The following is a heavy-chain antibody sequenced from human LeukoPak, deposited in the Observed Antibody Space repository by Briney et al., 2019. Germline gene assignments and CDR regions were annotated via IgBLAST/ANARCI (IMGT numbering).Heavy chain of an antibody. V-gene: IGHV3-21*01. CDR1: GFSFSSYT. CDR3: ARVPGYCSGGSCYFYYFDY. Sequence: GGSLRLSCVASGFSFSSYTMNWVRQAPGKGLEWLSSITSSSTSIHYADSVKGRFTFSRDNAKNSLYLQMNSLRAEDTAVYYCARVPGYCSGGSCYFYYFDYWGQGTLVTVSS. CDR2: ITSSSTSI. D-gene: IGHD2-15*01. J-gene: IGHJ4*02.